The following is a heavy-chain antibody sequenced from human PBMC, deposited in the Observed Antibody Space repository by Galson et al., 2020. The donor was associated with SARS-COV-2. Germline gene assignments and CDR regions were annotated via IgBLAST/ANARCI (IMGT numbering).Heavy chain of an antibody. J-gene: IGHJ6*02. CDR2: INHSGST. CDR1: GGSFSGYY. D-gene: IGHD6-19*01. V-gene: IGHV4-34*01. CDR3: ARGWGQWLVARPPTNYYYGMDV. Sequence: SQTLSLTCAVYGGSFSGYYWSWIRQPPGKGLEWIGEINHSGSTNYNPSLKSRVTISVDTSKNQFSLKLSSVTAADTAVYYCARGWGQWLVARPPTNYYYGMDVWGQGTTVTVSS.